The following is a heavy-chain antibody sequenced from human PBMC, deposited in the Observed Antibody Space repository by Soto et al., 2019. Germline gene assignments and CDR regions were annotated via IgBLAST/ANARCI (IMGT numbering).Heavy chain of an antibody. CDR1: GFTFSSYS. J-gene: IGHJ6*03. CDR2: ISSSSSST. D-gene: IGHD6-19*01. V-gene: IGHV3-23*01. Sequence: PGGSLRLSCAASGFTFSSYSMNWVRQAPGKGLEWVSDISSSSSSTYYADSVKGRFTISRDNSKNTLYLQMNSLIAEDTAVYYCAKEGSYSSYYYMDVWGKGTTVTVSS. CDR3: AKEGSYSSYYYMDV.